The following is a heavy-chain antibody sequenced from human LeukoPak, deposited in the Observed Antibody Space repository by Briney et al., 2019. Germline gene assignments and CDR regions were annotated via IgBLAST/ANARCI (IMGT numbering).Heavy chain of an antibody. V-gene: IGHV3-21*01. CDR1: GFTFSSHE. J-gene: IGHJ3*02. CDR3: ARDAIFGVVHDAFDI. Sequence: GGSLRLSCVVSGFTFSSHEMHWVRQAPGKGLEWVSSISSSSSYIYYADSVKGRFTISRDNAKNSLYLQMNSLRAEDTAVYYCARDAIFGVVHDAFDIWGQGTMVTVSS. D-gene: IGHD3-3*01. CDR2: ISSSSSYI.